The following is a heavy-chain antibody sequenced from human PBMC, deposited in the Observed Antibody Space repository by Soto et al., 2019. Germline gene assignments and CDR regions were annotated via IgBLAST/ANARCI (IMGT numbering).Heavy chain of an antibody. Sequence: SVKVSCKASGGTFSSYAISWVRQAPGQGLEWMGGIIPIFGTANYAQKFQGRVTITADESTSTAYMELSSLRSEDTAVYYCASSRLGNYYDSSGYYYWGQGTLVTVSS. CDR1: GGTFSSYA. J-gene: IGHJ4*02. D-gene: IGHD3-22*01. V-gene: IGHV1-69*13. CDR3: ASSRLGNYYDSSGYYY. CDR2: IIPIFGTA.